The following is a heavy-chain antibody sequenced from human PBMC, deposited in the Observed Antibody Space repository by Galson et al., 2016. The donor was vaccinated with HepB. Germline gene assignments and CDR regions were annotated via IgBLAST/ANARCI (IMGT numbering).Heavy chain of an antibody. CDR1: GFTFSNYA. J-gene: IGHJ4*02. D-gene: IGHD1-26*01. Sequence: SLRLSCAVSGFTFSNYAMHWVRQAPGKGLEWVAVTDGTNKYYADSVEGRFTISSDDSKSTVYLQMDRRRAEDTAVYYCATDPIVGVPDCFDYWGQGTLVTVS. V-gene: IGHV3-30-3*01. CDR3: ATDPIVGVPDCFDY. CDR2: TDGTNK.